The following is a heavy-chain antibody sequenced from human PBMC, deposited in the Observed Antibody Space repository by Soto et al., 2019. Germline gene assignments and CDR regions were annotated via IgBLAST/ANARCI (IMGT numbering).Heavy chain of an antibody. CDR2: IYYGGST. J-gene: IGHJ4*02. V-gene: IGHV4-39*01. CDR1: VYSIGSICYE. D-gene: IGHD3-22*01. CDR3: ASQHYYDSSGYYVGY. Sequence: SETLSLTCILSVYSIGSICYEWGWIRQPGGKGLEWIGRIYYGGSTYYNPSVKSRVTISVDTSKNQFSLKLSSVTAADTAVYYCASQHYYDSSGYYVGYWGQGTLVTVS.